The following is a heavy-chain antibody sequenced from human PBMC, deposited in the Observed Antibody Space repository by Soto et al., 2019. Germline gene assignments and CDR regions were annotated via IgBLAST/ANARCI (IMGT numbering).Heavy chain of an antibody. Sequence: QDELVQSGTEVQQPGAALKVSCKASGYSFAASGFSWARQAPGRGLAWMVWISVYTGNTNYYQKRHDRASVTSDTSTNTADRELRNLRTDDTAGYYCARAGQYYDSSGYANWGQGTLVTVSS. CDR1: GYSFAASG. CDR3: ARAGQYYDSSGYAN. J-gene: IGHJ4*02. V-gene: IGHV1-18*01. D-gene: IGHD3-22*01. CDR2: ISVYTGNT.